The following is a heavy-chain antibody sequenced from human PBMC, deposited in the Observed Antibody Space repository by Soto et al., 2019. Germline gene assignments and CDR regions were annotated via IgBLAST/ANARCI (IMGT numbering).Heavy chain of an antibody. J-gene: IGHJ4*02. CDR1: GFTFTNFG. Sequence: NPGGSLRLSFGVSGFTFTNFGINGGRQAPGKGLEWVSSVSKSDYTYYSESVKGRFTISRDNAKNSVSLQMNNLRAEDTAVYYCAREDSIIIPAVADVWGQGTQVTVSS. D-gene: IGHD3-10*01. CDR2: VSKSDYT. V-gene: IGHV3-21*04. CDR3: AREDSIIIPAVADV.